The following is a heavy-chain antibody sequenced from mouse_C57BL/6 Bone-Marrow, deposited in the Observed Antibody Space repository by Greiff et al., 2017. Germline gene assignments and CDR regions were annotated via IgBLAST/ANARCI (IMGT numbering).Heavy chain of an antibody. V-gene: IGHV5-4*03. CDR2: ISDGGSYT. J-gene: IGHJ2*01. CDR3: ASEPLYYAYSDY. D-gene: IGHD2-2*01. CDR1: GFTFSSYA. Sequence: EVKLVESGGGLVKPGGSLKLSCAASGFTFSSYAMPWVRQTPEKRLEWVATISDGGSYTYYPDNVKGRFPISRDNAKNNLYLQMNHLKSEDTAMYYCASEPLYYAYSDYWGQGTTLTVSS.